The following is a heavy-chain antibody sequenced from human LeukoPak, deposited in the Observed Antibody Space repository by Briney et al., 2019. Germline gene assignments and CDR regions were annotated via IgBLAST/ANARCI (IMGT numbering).Heavy chain of an antibody. CDR1: GGSISSGGYY. V-gene: IGHV4-31*03. CDR2: IYYSGST. J-gene: IGHJ4*02. D-gene: IGHD3-10*01. Sequence: SETLSLTCTVSGGSISSGGYYWSWIRQHPGKGLEWIGYIYYSGSTYYNPSLKSRVTISVDTSKNQFSLKLSPVTAADTAVYYCARASHYYGSGSYFDYWGQGTLVTVSS. CDR3: ARASHYYGSGSYFDY.